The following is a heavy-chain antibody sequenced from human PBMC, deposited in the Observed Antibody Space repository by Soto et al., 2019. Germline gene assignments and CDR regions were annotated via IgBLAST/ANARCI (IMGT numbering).Heavy chain of an antibody. CDR2: IYYSGST. CDR3: ARHAGGWLVRDYYYYMDV. CDR1: GGSISSSSYY. J-gene: IGHJ6*03. D-gene: IGHD6-19*01. Sequence: PSETLSLTCTVSGGSISSSSYYWGWIRQPPGKGLEWIGSIYYSGSTYYNPSLKSRVTISVDTSKNQFSLKLSSVTAADTAVYYCARHAGGWLVRDYYYYMDVWGKGTTVTVSS. V-gene: IGHV4-39*01.